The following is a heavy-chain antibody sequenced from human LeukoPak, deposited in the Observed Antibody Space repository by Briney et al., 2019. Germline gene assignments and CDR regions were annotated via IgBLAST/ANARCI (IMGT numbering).Heavy chain of an antibody. V-gene: IGHV1-46*01. CDR3: AREGGSRGSPYYYYGMDV. J-gene: IGHJ6*02. CDR1: GYTFTSYY. CDR2: INPSGGST. D-gene: IGHD2-15*01. Sequence: ASVKVSCKGSGYTFTSYYMHWVRQAPGQGLEWMGIINPSGGSTSYAQKFQGRVTMTRDTSTSTVYMELSSLRSEDTAVYYCAREGGSRGSPYYYYGMDVWGQGTTVTVSS.